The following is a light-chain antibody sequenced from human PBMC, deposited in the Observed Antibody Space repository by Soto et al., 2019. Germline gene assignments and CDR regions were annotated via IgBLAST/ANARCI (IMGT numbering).Light chain of an antibody. CDR1: SSNIGAGYD. CDR3: QSYDSSLGVGV. CDR2: GNS. Sequence: QSVLTQPPSVSGAPGQRVTISCTGSSSNIGAGYDVHWYQQLPGTAPKLLIYGNSNRPSGVPDRFSGSKSGTSASLAITGLQAGDEADYYCQSYDSSLGVGVFGGGTKLTSL. J-gene: IGLJ3*02. V-gene: IGLV1-40*01.